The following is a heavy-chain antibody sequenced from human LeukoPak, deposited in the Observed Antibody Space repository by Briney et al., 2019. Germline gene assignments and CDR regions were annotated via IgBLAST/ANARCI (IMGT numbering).Heavy chain of an antibody. CDR3: ARDGPVLLWFGELEYYFDY. V-gene: IGHV4-4*07. CDR2: IYTSGST. D-gene: IGHD3-10*01. Sequence: PSETLSLTCTVSGGSISSYYWSWIRQPAGKGLEWIGRIYTSGSTNYNPSLKSRVTMSVDTSKNQFSLKLSSVTGADTAVYYCARDGPVLLWFGELEYYFDYWGQGTLVTVSS. CDR1: GGSISSYY. J-gene: IGHJ4*02.